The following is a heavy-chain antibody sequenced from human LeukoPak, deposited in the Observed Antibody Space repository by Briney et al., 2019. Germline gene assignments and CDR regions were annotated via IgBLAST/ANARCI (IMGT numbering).Heavy chain of an antibody. CDR3: ATGGYYYDSSGYSLDY. V-gene: IGHV4-4*07. J-gene: IGHJ4*02. Sequence: SETLSLTCTVSGGSISSYYWSWIRQPAGKGLEWIGRIYTSGSTNYNPSLKSRVTILVDTSKNQFSLKLSSVTAADTAVYYCATGGYYYDSSGYSLDYWGQGTLVTVSS. CDR2: IYTSGST. CDR1: GGSISSYY. D-gene: IGHD3-22*01.